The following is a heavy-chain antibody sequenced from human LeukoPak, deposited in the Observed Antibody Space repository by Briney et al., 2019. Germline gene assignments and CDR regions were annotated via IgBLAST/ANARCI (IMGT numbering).Heavy chain of an antibody. CDR3: ARDLYSYYYGSGSYHYFDY. J-gene: IGHJ4*02. CDR1: GGSISSYY. CDR2: IYYSGRNYYSGST. D-gene: IGHD3-10*01. Sequence: SETLSLTCTVSGGSISSYYWSWIRQPPGKGLEWIGYIYYSGRNYYSGSTDYNPSLKSRVTMSVDTSKNQFSLKLSSVTAADTAVYYCARDLYSYYYGSGSYHYFDYWGQGTLVTVSS. V-gene: IGHV4-59*12.